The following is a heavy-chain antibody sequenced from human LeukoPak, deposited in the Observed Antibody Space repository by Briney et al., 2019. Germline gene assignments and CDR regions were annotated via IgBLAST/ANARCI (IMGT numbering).Heavy chain of an antibody. CDR1: GFTFSSYA. Sequence: PGGSLRLSCAASGFTFSSYAMHWVRQAPGKGLEWVAVISYDGSNKYYADSVKGRFTISRDNSKNTLYLQMNSLRAEDTAVYYCARESVVTAFVVTAETTYGMDVWGQGTTVTVSS. V-gene: IGHV3-30-3*01. J-gene: IGHJ6*02. CDR2: ISYDGSNK. CDR3: ARESVVTAFVVTAETTYGMDV. D-gene: IGHD2-21*02.